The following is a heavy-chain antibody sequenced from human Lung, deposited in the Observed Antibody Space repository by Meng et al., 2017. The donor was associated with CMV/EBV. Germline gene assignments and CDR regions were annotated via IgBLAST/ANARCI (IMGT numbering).Heavy chain of an antibody. CDR1: GYTFTGHY. CDR3: ARDDNWGPDY. CDR2: IHPNTGGT. D-gene: IGHD7-27*01. Sequence: SVXVSCKASGYTFTGHYMHWVRQAPGQGLEWMGWIHPNTGGTNYAQNFQGRVTLTRDTSIRTVYMELSSLRSDDTAMYYCARDDNWGPDYWGQGTRVTVSS. V-gene: IGHV1-2*02. J-gene: IGHJ4*02.